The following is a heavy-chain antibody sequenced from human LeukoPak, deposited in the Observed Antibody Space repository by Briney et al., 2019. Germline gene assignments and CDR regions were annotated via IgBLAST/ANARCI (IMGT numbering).Heavy chain of an antibody. CDR1: GFTFSSYA. CDR2: ISYDGSNK. V-gene: IGHV3-30*04. D-gene: IGHD4/OR15-4a*01. CDR3: ARDRGYMTMDTTYGMDV. Sequence: PGGSLRLSCAASGFTFSSYAMHWVRQAPGKGLEWVAVISYDGSNKYYADSVKGRFTISRDNSKNTLYLQMNSLRAEATAVYYCARDRGYMTMDTTYGMDVWGQGTTVTVSS. J-gene: IGHJ6*02.